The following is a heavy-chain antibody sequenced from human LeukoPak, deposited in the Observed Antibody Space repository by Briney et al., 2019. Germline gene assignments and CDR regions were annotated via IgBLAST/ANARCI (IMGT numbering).Heavy chain of an antibody. CDR2: IYNSGNT. J-gene: IGHJ4*02. CDR1: GGSISSYY. V-gene: IGHV4-59*01. CDR3: ARAAVSTRSRFDS. D-gene: IGHD5/OR15-5a*01. Sequence: KTSETLSLTCTVSGGSISSYYWRWIRHPPGKGLEWIAYIYNSGNTNYKPSLKSRVTISVDMSKHQFSLKLSSVTAADTAVYYCARAAVSTRSRFDSWGQGTLVTVSS.